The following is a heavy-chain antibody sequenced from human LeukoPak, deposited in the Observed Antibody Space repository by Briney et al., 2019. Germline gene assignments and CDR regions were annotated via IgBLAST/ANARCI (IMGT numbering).Heavy chain of an antibody. D-gene: IGHD6-19*01. J-gene: IGHJ4*02. CDR3: TRSSGWYGIS. Sequence: GGSLRLTCTGSGFTLSSYEMSWIRQAPGKGLEWVSSIDYSGDSPYYADSVKGRFTMSRDNSKNIVYLQLSTLRPEDTALYYCTRSSGWYGISWGQGTQVTVSS. CDR1: GFTLSSYE. V-gene: IGHV3-23*01. CDR2: IDYSGDSP.